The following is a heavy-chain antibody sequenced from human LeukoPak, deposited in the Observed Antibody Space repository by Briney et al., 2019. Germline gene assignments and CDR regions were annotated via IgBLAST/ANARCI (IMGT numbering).Heavy chain of an antibody. V-gene: IGHV4-39*07. D-gene: IGHD3-3*01. CDR3: ARGPLISFGVVIKAAGWFDP. CDR2: INHSGST. Sequence: SETLSLTCTVSGGSISSSSYYWGWIRQPPGKGLEWIGEINHSGSTNYNPSLKSRVTISVDTSKNQFSLKLSSVTAADTAVYYCARGPLISFGVVIKAAGWFDPWGQGTLVTVSS. J-gene: IGHJ5*02. CDR1: GGSISSSSYY.